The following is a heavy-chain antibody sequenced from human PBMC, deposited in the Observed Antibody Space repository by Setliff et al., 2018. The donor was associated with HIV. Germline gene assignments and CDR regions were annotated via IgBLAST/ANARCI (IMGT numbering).Heavy chain of an antibody. CDR1: GGSIRNYY. Sequence: SETLSLTCTVSGGSIRNYYWSWIRQPPGKGLEWIGYIYYSGSTNYNPSLKSRVTISVDTSKNQFSLKLSSVTAADTAVYYCARSPRIGVAGEFEYWGQGTLVTVSS. CDR2: IYYSGST. V-gene: IGHV4-59*01. D-gene: IGHD6-19*01. J-gene: IGHJ4*02. CDR3: ARSPRIGVAGEFEY.